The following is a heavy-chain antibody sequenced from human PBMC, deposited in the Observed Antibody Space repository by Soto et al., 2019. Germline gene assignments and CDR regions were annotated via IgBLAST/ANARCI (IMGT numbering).Heavy chain of an antibody. CDR1: GFTFSSYG. V-gene: IGHV3-30*18. D-gene: IGHD4-17*01. CDR3: AKDLYGQRLRRYEVGPY. Sequence: QVQLVESGGGVVQPGRSLRLSCAASGFTFSSYGMHWVRQAPGKGLEWVAVISYDGSNKYYADSVKGRFTISRDNSKNTLYLQMNSLRAEDTAVYYCAKDLYGQRLRRYEVGPYWGQGTLVTVSS. J-gene: IGHJ4*02. CDR2: ISYDGSNK.